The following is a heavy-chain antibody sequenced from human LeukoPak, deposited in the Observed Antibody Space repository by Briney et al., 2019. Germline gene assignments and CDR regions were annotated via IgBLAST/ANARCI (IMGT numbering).Heavy chain of an antibody. CDR1: GGSISSYY. CDR2: IYTGGST. J-gene: IGHJ4*02. Sequence: SETLSLTCTVSGGSISSYYWGWIRQPAGKGLEWIGRIYTGGSTNYNPSLKSRVTMSVDTSNNQFSLNLTSVTAADTAVYYCARQNYDSSGYYYGLWGQGTLVTVSS. V-gene: IGHV4-4*07. CDR3: ARQNYDSSGYYYGL. D-gene: IGHD3-22*01.